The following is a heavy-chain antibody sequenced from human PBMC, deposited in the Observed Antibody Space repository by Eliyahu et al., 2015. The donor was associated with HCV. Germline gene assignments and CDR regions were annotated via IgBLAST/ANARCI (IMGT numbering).Heavy chain of an antibody. CDR1: GFSLKTPGMW. Sequence: QVTLRESGPALVKPTQTLTLTCTFXGFSLKTPGMWVSWXRKPPGKAXGCLARIXWDDYKYXXASLKTRLTISKDTSKKQVVLTMTDMDPMDTATYYCAREIEERPPARAGDVRRLLWVEESRNKAFDPWGQGTLVTVAS. J-gene: IGHJ5*02. V-gene: IGHV2-70*13. CDR3: AREIEERPPARAGDVRRLLWVEESRNKAFDP. CDR2: IXWDDYK. D-gene: IGHD3-10*01.